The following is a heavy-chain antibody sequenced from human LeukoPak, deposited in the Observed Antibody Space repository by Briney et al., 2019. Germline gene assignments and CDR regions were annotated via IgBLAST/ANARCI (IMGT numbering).Heavy chain of an antibody. D-gene: IGHD6-19*01. CDR1: GFTFNRNA. J-gene: IGHJ4*02. CDR3: VRRGDASSGWGDHDF. V-gene: IGHV3-23*01. Sequence: GGSLRLSCAASGFTFNRNAISWVRQAPGKGLEWVSTMGGRGDKTFYADSVKGRFTISRDNSKNMVHLQMNSLTGEDTALYYCVRRGDASSGWGDHDFWGQGALVTVSS. CDR2: MGGRGDKT.